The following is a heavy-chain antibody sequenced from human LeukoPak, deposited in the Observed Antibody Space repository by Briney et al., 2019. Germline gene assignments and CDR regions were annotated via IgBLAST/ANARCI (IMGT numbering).Heavy chain of an antibody. J-gene: IGHJ4*02. Sequence: GESLKISCKGSGYSFTSYWIGWVRQMPGKGLEWMGIIYPGDSDTRYSPSFQGQVTISADKSISTAYLQWSSLKASDTAMYYCARPSDSSGYYPTGDYWGQGTLVTVSS. V-gene: IGHV5-51*01. CDR3: ARPSDSSGYYPTGDY. D-gene: IGHD3-22*01. CDR1: GYSFTSYW. CDR2: IYPGDSDT.